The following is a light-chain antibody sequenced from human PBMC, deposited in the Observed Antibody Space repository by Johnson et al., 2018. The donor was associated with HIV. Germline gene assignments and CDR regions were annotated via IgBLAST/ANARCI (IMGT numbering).Light chain of an antibody. CDR1: SSNIGNNY. CDR2: DNN. J-gene: IGLJ1*01. V-gene: IGLV1-51*01. Sequence: QSVLTQPPSVSAAPGQKVTISCSGSSSNIGNNYVSWYQQLPGTAPKLLIYDNNKRPSGIPDRFSGSKSGTSATLDITGLQTGDEADYYCGTGDNSRSSVFGTGTKVTVL. CDR3: GTGDNSRSSV.